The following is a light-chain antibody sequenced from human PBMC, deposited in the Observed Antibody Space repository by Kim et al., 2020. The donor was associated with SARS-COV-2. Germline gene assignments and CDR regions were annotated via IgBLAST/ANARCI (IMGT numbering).Light chain of an antibody. V-gene: IGKV3-20*01. CDR3: QQYDRSPYT. CDR2: GTS. Sequence: LSPGERATLSCRASQSVASNHLAWFQQKPGQPPRLLIYGTSSRATGIPDRFSASESGTDFTLTISRLRPENFAVYYCQQYDRSPYTFGQGTKLEI. J-gene: IGKJ2*01. CDR1: QSVASNH.